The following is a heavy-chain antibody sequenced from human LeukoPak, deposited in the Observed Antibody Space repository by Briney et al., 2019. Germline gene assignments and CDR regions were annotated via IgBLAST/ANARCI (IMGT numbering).Heavy chain of an antibody. D-gene: IGHD6-19*01. CDR2: ISGGTT. Sequence: GGSLRLSCTASGFTFGDYLMSWFRQAPGKGLEWIGFISGGTTEYAASVKGRFTISRDDSTSIAYLQMNSLTTEDTAVYYCSRGSGWLSVYWCQGTLVTVSS. CDR1: GFTFGDYL. CDR3: SRGSGWLSVY. V-gene: IGHV3-49*03. J-gene: IGHJ4*02.